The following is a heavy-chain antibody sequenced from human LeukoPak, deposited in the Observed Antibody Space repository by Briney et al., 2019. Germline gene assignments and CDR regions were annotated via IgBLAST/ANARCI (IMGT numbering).Heavy chain of an antibody. CDR3: AKDSGGWFGY. CDR1: GFTFSSYG. CDR2: ISYDGSNK. Sequence: PGRSLRLSCAASGFTFSSYGMHWVRQAPGKGLEWVAVISYDGSNKYYADSVKGRFTISRDNSKNTLYLQTNSLRAEDTAVYYCAKDSGGWFGYWGQGTLVTVSS. D-gene: IGHD2-15*01. J-gene: IGHJ5*01. V-gene: IGHV3-30*18.